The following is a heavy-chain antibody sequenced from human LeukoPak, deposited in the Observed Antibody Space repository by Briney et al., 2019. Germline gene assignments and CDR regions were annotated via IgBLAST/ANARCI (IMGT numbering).Heavy chain of an antibody. Sequence: GGSLRLSCAASGFTFSKYAMSWVRQAPGKGPEWVSGITNSGGGPSSADSVKGRFTISRDNSKNTLYLQMNGLRVEDTAVYYCAKDGRSSAPHWGQGTLVTVSS. D-gene: IGHD6-6*01. CDR1: GFTFSKYA. CDR2: ITNSGGGP. CDR3: AKDGRSSAPH. V-gene: IGHV3-23*01. J-gene: IGHJ4*02.